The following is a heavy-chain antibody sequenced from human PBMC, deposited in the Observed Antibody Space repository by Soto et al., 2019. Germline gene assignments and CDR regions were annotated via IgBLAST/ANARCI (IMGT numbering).Heavy chain of an antibody. D-gene: IGHD1-7*01. Sequence: PGGSLRLSCAASGFTFSSYAMHWVRQAPGKGLEWVAVISYDGSNKYYADSVKGRFTISRDNSKNTLYLQMNSLRAEDTAVYYCARDLSGTTYYYYYYGMDVWGQGTTVTVS. V-gene: IGHV3-30-3*01. CDR2: ISYDGSNK. CDR3: ARDLSGTTYYYYYYGMDV. CDR1: GFTFSSYA. J-gene: IGHJ6*02.